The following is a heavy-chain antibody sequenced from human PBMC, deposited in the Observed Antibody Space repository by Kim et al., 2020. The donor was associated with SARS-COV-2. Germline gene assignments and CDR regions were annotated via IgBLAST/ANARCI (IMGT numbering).Heavy chain of an antibody. CDR1: GFSFSDFD. D-gene: IGHD1-1*01. V-gene: IGHV3-11*05. CDR2: VSSSGRYT. CDR3: AGDPYKPYAMDV. J-gene: IGHJ6*02. Sequence: WGSLRLSCSGSGFSFSDFDINWIRQAPGKGLEWVSSVSSSGRYTSYTESVNGRFSISRDNARNSVFLQMDSLTGEDTVDYYSAGDPYKPYAMDVWGQGT.